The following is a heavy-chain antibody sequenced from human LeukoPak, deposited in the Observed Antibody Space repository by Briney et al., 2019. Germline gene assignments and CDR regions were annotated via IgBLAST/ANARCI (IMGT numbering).Heavy chain of an antibody. D-gene: IGHD5-12*01. Sequence: SETLSLTCAVYGGSFSGYYWSWVRQPPGKGVEWVGEINHSGSTNYNPSLKSRVTISVDTSKNQFSLKLSSVTAADTAVYYCARRWLPRLSGFDLWGRGTLVTVSS. CDR3: ARRWLPRLSGFDL. CDR2: INHSGST. CDR1: GGSFSGYY. V-gene: IGHV4-34*01. J-gene: IGHJ2*01.